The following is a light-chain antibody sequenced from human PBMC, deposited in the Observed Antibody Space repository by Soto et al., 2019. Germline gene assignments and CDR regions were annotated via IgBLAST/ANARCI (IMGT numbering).Light chain of an antibody. CDR1: QSVSSSY. CDR2: GAS. J-gene: IGKJ4*01. Sequence: EIVLTQSPGTLSLSPGERATLSCRASQSVSSSYLAWYQQKPGQAPRLLIYGASSRATGIPDRFSGSGSGTDFTLTISRLEPEDFAVYYCQQYGSPPPPFGGGTKVEIK. CDR3: QQYGSPPPP. V-gene: IGKV3-20*01.